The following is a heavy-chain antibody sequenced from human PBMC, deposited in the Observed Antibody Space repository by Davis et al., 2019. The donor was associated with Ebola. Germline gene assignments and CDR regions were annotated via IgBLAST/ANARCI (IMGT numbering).Heavy chain of an antibody. D-gene: IGHD3-3*01. CDR3: ARTIFGVVIPSNYFDY. V-gene: IGHV1-18*04. J-gene: IGHJ4*02. Sequence: ASVKVSCKASGYTFTGYYMHWVRQAPGQGLEWMGWISAYNGNTNYAQKLQGRVTMTTDTSTSTAYMELRSLRSDDTAVYYCARTIFGVVIPSNYFDYWGQGTLVTVSS. CDR2: ISAYNGNT. CDR1: GYTFTGYY.